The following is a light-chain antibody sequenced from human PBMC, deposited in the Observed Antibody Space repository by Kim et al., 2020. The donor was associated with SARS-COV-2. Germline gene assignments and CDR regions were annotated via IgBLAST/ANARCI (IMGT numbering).Light chain of an antibody. CDR1: TSDIGAYDF. Sequence: QSALTQPAYVSGSPGQSITISCAGTTSDIGAYDFVSWYQHHAGKVPKLIIYDVTNRPSGVSSHFSGSKSGNTASLTISGLQAEDEADYFCCSYTTTITSVFGGGTKVTVL. V-gene: IGLV2-14*03. CDR3: CSYTTTITSV. J-gene: IGLJ2*01. CDR2: DVT.